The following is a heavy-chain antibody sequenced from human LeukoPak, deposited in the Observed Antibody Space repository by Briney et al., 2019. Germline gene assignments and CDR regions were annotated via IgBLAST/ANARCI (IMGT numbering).Heavy chain of an antibody. V-gene: IGHV3-30-3*01. Sequence: PGGSLRLSCAASGFTFSTYFMHWVRQAPGKGLEWVADIASDGSHTFCVESVKGRFTISRDNSKNTLYLQMNSLRAEDTAVYFCARERQDTILHSGAFDIWGQGTMVTVSS. D-gene: IGHD2-21*01. CDR1: GFTFSTYF. CDR3: ARERQDTILHSGAFDI. CDR2: IASDGSHT. J-gene: IGHJ3*02.